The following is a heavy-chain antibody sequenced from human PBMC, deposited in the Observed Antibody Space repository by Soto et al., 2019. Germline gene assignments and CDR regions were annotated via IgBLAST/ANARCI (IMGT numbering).Heavy chain of an antibody. CDR2: ISAYNGNT. Sequence: GASVKVSCKASGYTFTSYGISWVRQAPGQGLEWMGWISAYNGNTNYAQKLQGRVTMTTDTSTSTACMELRSLRSDDTAVYYCARDPQYCTNGVCYRGWFDPWGQGTLVTVSS. J-gene: IGHJ5*02. V-gene: IGHV1-18*01. CDR3: ARDPQYCTNGVCYRGWFDP. D-gene: IGHD2-8*01. CDR1: GYTFTSYG.